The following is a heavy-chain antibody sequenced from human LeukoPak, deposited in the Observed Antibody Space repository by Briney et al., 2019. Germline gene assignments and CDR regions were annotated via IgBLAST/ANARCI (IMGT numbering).Heavy chain of an antibody. CDR3: AKASSNYFYYFEY. J-gene: IGHJ4*02. D-gene: IGHD2/OR15-2a*01. CDR2: ISYDATNK. Sequence: GGSLRLFRAASGFTFSSSDMHWVRQAPGKGLEWVAVISYDATNKYYADSVKDRFTLSRDNSKNTLYLQTNTLRDEDTAVYYCAKASSNYFYYFEYWGQGTLVTVSS. V-gene: IGHV3-30*18. CDR1: GFTFSSSD.